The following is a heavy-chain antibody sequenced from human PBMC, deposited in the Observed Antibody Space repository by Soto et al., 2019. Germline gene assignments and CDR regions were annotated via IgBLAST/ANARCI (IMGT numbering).Heavy chain of an antibody. Sequence: QVQLVQSGAEVKKPGASVKVSCKATGYTFTNYGITWVRQAPGQGLEWMGWISAYNGNTNYAQKLQGRVTMTTDTSTTTAYMELRSLRSDDTAVYYCASSYYGSGTPYYYGMDVWGQGTTATVSS. J-gene: IGHJ6*02. V-gene: IGHV1-18*01. D-gene: IGHD3-10*01. CDR1: GYTFTNYG. CDR2: ISAYNGNT. CDR3: ASSYYGSGTPYYYGMDV.